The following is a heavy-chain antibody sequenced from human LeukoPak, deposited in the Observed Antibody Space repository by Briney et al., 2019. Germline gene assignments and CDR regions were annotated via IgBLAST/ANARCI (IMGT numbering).Heavy chain of an antibody. D-gene: IGHD4-23*01. V-gene: IGHV1-69*04. Sequence: GASVKVSCKASGGTFSSYAIIWVRQAPGQGLEWMGRIIPILGIANYAQKFQGRVTITADKSTSTAYMELSSLRSEDTAVYYCARPTTVVTSSYYGMDVWGQGTTVTVS. J-gene: IGHJ6*02. CDR2: IIPILGIA. CDR1: GGTFSSYA. CDR3: ARPTTVVTSSYYGMDV.